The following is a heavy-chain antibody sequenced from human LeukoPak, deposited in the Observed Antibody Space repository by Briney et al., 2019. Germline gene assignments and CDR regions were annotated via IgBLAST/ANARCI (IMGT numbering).Heavy chain of an antibody. D-gene: IGHD1-1*01. Sequence: PSETLSLTCTVSGVSISSYYWSWIRQPAGKGLEWIGRIHTSGSTNYNPSLKSRVTMSGDTSKNQFSLKLSSVTAADTAVYYCARDRGTWNDDGFDYWGQGTLVTVSS. CDR1: GVSISSYY. J-gene: IGHJ4*02. CDR3: ARDRGTWNDDGFDY. CDR2: IHTSGST. V-gene: IGHV4-4*07.